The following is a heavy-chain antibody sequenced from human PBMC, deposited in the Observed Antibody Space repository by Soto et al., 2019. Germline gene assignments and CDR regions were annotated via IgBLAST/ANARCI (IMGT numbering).Heavy chain of an antibody. Sequence: QVQLQQWGAGLLKPSETLSLTCAVYGGSFSDFYWTWIRQLPGKGLEWIGEINHSGNTNYNPSLTSRVAISVDTSKHQFSLNLRSVTAADTAVYYCGPRGAVADPRGYWGQGTLVTVSS. D-gene: IGHD6-19*01. J-gene: IGHJ4*02. CDR1: GGSFSDFY. V-gene: IGHV4-34*01. CDR3: GPRGAVADPRGY. CDR2: INHSGNT.